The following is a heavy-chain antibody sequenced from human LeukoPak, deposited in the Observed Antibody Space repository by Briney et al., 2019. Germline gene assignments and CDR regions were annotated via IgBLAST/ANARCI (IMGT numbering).Heavy chain of an antibody. D-gene: IGHD6-6*01. CDR3: ARLSTIAARTRGRYYYYGMDV. Sequence: TNYNPSLKSRVTISVDTSKNQFSLKLSSVTAADTAVYYCARLSTIAARTRGRYYYYGMDVWGQGTTVTVSS. V-gene: IGHV4-59*01. CDR2: T. J-gene: IGHJ6*02.